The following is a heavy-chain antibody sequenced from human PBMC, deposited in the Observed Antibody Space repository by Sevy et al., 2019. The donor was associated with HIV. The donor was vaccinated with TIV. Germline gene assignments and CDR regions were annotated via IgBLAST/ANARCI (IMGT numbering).Heavy chain of an antibody. J-gene: IGHJ2*01. V-gene: IGHV4-28*01. D-gene: IGHD1-26*01. CDR1: GYSISSSNW. CDR2: IYYSGST. CDR3: ARTADSGGSPRYFDL. Sequence: SETLSLTCAVSGYSISSSNWWGWIRQPPGKGLEWIGYIYYSGSTYYNPSLKSRVTMSVDTSKNQFSLKLSSVTAVDTAVYYCARTADSGGSPRYFDLWGRGTLVTVSS.